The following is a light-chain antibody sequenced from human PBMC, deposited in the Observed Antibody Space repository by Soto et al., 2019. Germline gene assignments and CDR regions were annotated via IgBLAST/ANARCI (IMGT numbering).Light chain of an antibody. CDR3: CSFAGGNTFA. Sequence: QSALTQPRSVSGSPVQSVTISCTGTSSDVGGYNYVSWYQQHPGKAPKLMIYDVIKRPSGVPDRFSGSKSGTTASLTISGLQAEDEADYYCCSFAGGNTFAFGTGTKVTVL. V-gene: IGLV2-11*01. CDR1: SSDVGGYNY. CDR2: DVI. J-gene: IGLJ1*01.